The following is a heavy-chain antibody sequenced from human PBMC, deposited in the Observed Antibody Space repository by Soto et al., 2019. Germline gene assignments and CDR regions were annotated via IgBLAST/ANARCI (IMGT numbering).Heavy chain of an antibody. J-gene: IGHJ6*02. CDR3: ARRLSGRYRSNLYYDMDV. D-gene: IGHD1-26*01. CDR2: IDPSDSYS. V-gene: IGHV5-10-1*01. Sequence: GESLKISCVGSGYNFTTYWISWVRQMPGKGLEWMGRIDPSDSYSNYSPSFQGHVTFSVDKSITTAYLQWSSLKAWDTGIYYCARRLSGRYRSNLYYDMDVWGPGTTVTVSS. CDR1: GYNFTTYW.